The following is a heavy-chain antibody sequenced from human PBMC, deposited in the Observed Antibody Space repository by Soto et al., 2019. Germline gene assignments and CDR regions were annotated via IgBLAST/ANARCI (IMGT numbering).Heavy chain of an antibody. J-gene: IGHJ4*02. CDR3: TKGGIPRRYNIPKVDFDY. V-gene: IGHV3-33*06. CDR2: IWYDGSNK. D-gene: IGHD1-1*01. CDR1: GFTFSSYG. Sequence: GSLRLSCAASGFTFSSYGMHWVRQAPGKGLEWVAVIWYDGSNKYYADSVKGRFTISRDNSKNTLYLQMNSLRAEDTAVYYCTKGGIPRRYNIPKVDFDYWGQGS.